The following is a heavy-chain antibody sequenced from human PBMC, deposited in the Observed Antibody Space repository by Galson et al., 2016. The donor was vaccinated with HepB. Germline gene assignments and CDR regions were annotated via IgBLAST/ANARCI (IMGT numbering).Heavy chain of an antibody. CDR3: ARDPRYNILTGYYNA. D-gene: IGHD3-9*01. J-gene: IGHJ5*02. CDR2: ISWNSNNI. V-gene: IGHV3-9*01. CDR1: GFTFDDYT. Sequence: SLRLSCAASGFTFDDYTMHWVRQAPGRGLEWVSGISWNSNNIGYADSVKGRFTISRDNAKNSLFLQMNSLRPEDTAFYYCARDPRYNILTGYYNAWGQGPLAAVSA.